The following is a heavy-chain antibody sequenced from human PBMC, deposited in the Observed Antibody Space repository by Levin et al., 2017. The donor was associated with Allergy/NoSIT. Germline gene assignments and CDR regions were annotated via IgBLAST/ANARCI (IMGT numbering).Heavy chain of an antibody. CDR2: ISGESRTI. Sequence: GGSLRLSCVVSGFTFSRYAMSWIRPTPAKGLEWISIISGESRTIYYADSVRGRFTISRDNSKNTLYLQMNSLTAEDTALYYCVSYRDGPYIHIAYWGQGTLVTVSS. CDR1: GFTFSRYA. D-gene: IGHD3-16*02. V-gene: IGHV3-23*01. J-gene: IGHJ4*02. CDR3: VSYRDGPYIHIAY.